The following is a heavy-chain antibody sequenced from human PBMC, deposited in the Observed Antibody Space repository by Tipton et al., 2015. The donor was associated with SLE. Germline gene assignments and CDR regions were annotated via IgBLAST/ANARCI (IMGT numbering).Heavy chain of an antibody. CDR3: ATGYGDDDFYYYYYMDV. V-gene: IGHV4-34*01. J-gene: IGHJ6*03. CDR2: ISLGEGT. D-gene: IGHD4-17*01. Sequence: TLSLTCAVYGESFSGSYWSWIRQPPGKGLEWIGEISLGEGTNYNPSLKSRVIISVDTSKNQFSLKLSSVTAADTAVYYCATGYGDDDFYYYYYMDVWGKGITVTVSS. CDR1: GESFSGSY.